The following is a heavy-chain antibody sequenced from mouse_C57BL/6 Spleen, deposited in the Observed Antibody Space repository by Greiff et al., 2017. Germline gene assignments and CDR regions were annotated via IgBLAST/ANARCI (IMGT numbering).Heavy chain of an antibody. Sequence: EVKLMESGPGLVKPSQSLSLTCSVTGYSITSGYYWNWIRQFPGNKLEWMGYISYDGSNNYNPSLKNRISITRDTSKNQFFLKLNSVTTEDTATYYCARKSNYGWYFDVWGTGTTVTVSS. J-gene: IGHJ1*03. CDR2: ISYDGSN. V-gene: IGHV3-6*01. CDR3: ARKSNYGWYFDV. CDR1: GYSITSGYY. D-gene: IGHD2-5*01.